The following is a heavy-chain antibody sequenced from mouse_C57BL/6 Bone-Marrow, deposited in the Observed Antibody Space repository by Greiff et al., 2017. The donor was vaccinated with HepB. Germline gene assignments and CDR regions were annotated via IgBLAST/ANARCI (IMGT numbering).Heavy chain of an antibody. CDR1: GFSLTSYG. J-gene: IGHJ4*01. Sequence: QVQLQQSGPGLVQPSQSLSITCTVSGFSLTSYGVHWVRQSPGKGLEWLGVIWRGGSTDYNAAFMSRLSITKDNSKSHVFFKMNSLQADDTAIYYCATNEVTAYYAMDYWGQGTSVTVSS. CDR3: ATNEVTAYYAMDY. CDR2: IWRGGST. V-gene: IGHV2-5*01. D-gene: IGHD2-3*01.